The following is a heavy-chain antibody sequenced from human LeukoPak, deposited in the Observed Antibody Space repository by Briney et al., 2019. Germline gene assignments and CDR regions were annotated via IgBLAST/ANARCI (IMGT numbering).Heavy chain of an antibody. CDR2: ISASGGST. Sequence: GGSLRLSCAASGFTFRNYVMHWVRQAPGKGLEWISLISASGGSTYYADSVKGRFTISRDNSKATLSLQMSSLRAEDTAVYYCAKGDSSNPNDYWGQGTQVTVSS. D-gene: IGHD1-14*01. CDR1: GFTFRNYV. J-gene: IGHJ4*02. V-gene: IGHV3-23*01. CDR3: AKGDSSNPNDY.